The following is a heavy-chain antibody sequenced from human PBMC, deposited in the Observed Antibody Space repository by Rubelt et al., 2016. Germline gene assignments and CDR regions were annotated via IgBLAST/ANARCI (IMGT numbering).Heavy chain of an antibody. V-gene: IGHV4-34*01. J-gene: IGHJ3*02. D-gene: IGHD3-9*01. Sequence: QVQLQQWGAGLLKPSETLSLTCAVYGGSFSGYYWSWISQPPGKGLEWIGEVNHSGSTNYNPSLKCRCTISVATSKYQFSRRLRSVTAADTAVYYCARGKGTSYWGYDTDHDAFDIWGQGTMVTVSS. CDR3: ARGKGTSYWGYDTDHDAFDI. CDR2: VNHSGST. CDR1: GGSFSGYY.